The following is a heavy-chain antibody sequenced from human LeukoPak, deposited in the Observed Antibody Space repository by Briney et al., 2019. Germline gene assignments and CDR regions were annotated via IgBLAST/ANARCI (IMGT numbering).Heavy chain of an antibody. V-gene: IGHV3-11*01. D-gene: IGHD7-27*01. CDR2: ISSSATTI. Sequence: GGSLRLSCAASGFTFSNYAMSWVRQAPGKGLEWVSYISSSATTIYYADSVKGRFTISRDNAKNSLYLQMNNLRAEDTAVYYCTRDRWGKYYFDYWGQGTLVTVSS. J-gene: IGHJ4*02. CDR3: TRDRWGKYYFDY. CDR1: GFTFSNYA.